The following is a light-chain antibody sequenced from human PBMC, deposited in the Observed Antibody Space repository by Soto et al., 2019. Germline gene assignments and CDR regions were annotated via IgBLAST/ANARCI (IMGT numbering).Light chain of an antibody. CDR2: SAS. J-gene: IGKJ2*01. CDR3: QQYDRSLYT. CDR1: QSVSSTY. V-gene: IGKV3-20*01. Sequence: EIVLTQSPGTLSLSPGERATLSRRASQSVSSTYLAWYQQKPGQAPRLLIYSASTRATGIPDRFSGSGSGTDFTLTISRLEPEDFAVYYCQQYDRSLYTFGQGTKLEIK.